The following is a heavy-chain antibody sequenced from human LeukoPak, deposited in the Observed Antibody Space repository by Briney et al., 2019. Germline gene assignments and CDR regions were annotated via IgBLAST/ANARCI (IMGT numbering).Heavy chain of an antibody. CDR3: ARGQGFGWYYFDY. CDR2: IYYSGST. V-gene: IGHV4-61*01. J-gene: IGHJ4*02. Sequence: SETLSLTCTVSGGSVSSGSNCWGWIRQRPGKGLEWIGYIYYSGSTNYNPSLKSRVTISVDTSKNQFSLRLISVTAADTAVYYCARGQGFGWYYFDYWGQGTLVTVSS. CDR1: GGSVSSGSNC. D-gene: IGHD6-19*01.